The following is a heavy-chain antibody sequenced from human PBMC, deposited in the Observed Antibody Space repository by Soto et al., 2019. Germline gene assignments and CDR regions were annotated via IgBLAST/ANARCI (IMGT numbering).Heavy chain of an antibody. Sequence: QLQLVESGGGVVQPGRSLRLSCAASGFTFGNYAMHWVRQAPGKGLEWVTLISFDGSKTYYADSVKGRFTISRDNSKNTLFLQINSLRTEDTAVYYCARDNNGWSLDYWGQGTLVTVSS. V-gene: IGHV3-30-3*01. D-gene: IGHD6-19*01. J-gene: IGHJ4*02. CDR2: ISFDGSKT. CDR1: GFTFGNYA. CDR3: ARDNNGWSLDY.